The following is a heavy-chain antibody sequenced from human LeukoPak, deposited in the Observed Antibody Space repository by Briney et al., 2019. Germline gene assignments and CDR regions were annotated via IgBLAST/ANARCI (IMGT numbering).Heavy chain of an antibody. D-gene: IGHD1-26*01. V-gene: IGHV1-18*01. J-gene: IGHJ4*02. Sequence: ASVKVSCKAPGYTFTSYGISWVRQAPGQGLEWMGWISAYNGNTNYAQKLQGRVTMTTDTSTSTAYMELRSLRSDDTAVYYCARVAIFIVGAAYYFDYWGQGTLVTVSS. CDR1: GYTFTSYG. CDR3: ARVAIFIVGAAYYFDY. CDR2: ISAYNGNT.